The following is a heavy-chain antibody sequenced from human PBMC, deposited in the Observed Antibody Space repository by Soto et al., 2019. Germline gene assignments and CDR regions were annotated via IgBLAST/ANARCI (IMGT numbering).Heavy chain of an antibody. Sequence: TSETLSLTCAVYGGSFSGYYWSWIRQPPGKGLEWIGEINHSGSTNYNPSLKSRVTISVDTSKNQFSLKLSSVTAADTAVYYCARVNYDFWSGYYARGAFGIWGQGTMVTV. CDR1: GGSFSGYY. V-gene: IGHV4-34*01. CDR3: ARVNYDFWSGYYARGAFGI. CDR2: INHSGST. J-gene: IGHJ3*02. D-gene: IGHD3-3*01.